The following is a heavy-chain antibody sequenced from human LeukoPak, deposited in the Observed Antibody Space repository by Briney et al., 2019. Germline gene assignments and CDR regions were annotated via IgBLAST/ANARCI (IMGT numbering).Heavy chain of an antibody. CDR3: ARRTIIGGGDCLDY. CDR2: ITGSGALT. V-gene: IGHV3-23*01. CDR1: GFTFSDHG. J-gene: IGHJ4*02. Sequence: GGSLRLSCVGSGFTFSDHGMNWVRQAPGKGLEWLSSITGSGALTYYAESVKGRTTVSRDNSNNVVYLQMNSLRVDDTAVYYCARRTIIGGGDCLDYWGPGTLVTVSS. D-gene: IGHD2-21*02.